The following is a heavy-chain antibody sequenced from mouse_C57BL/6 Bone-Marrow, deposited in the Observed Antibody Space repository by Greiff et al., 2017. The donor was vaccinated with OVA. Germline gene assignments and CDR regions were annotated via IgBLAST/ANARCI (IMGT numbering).Heavy chain of an antibody. CDR3: ARQGEVYAMDY. J-gene: IGHJ4*01. V-gene: IGHV5-15*01. Sequence: PEWVAFISNLAYSIYYADTVTGRFTISRENAKNTLYLEMSSLRSEDTAMYYCARQGEVYAMDYWGQGTSVTVSS. CDR2: ISNLAYSI.